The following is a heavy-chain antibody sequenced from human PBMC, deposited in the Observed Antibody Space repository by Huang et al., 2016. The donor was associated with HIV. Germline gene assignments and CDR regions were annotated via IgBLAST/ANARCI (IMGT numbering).Heavy chain of an antibody. CDR1: GFSLDSYN. CDR2: ISPSSSFI. Sequence: EVQLVESGGGLVKPGGSLRLSCAASGFSLDSYNMYWVRQTPGKGLKWGSSISPSSSFIDYADSVKGRFSISRDNAKNSLYLQMNNLRGEDTAVYYCARDRGQQLSPFDSWGQGTLVTVSS. D-gene: IGHD6-13*01. V-gene: IGHV3-21*01. J-gene: IGHJ4*02. CDR3: ARDRGQQLSPFDS.